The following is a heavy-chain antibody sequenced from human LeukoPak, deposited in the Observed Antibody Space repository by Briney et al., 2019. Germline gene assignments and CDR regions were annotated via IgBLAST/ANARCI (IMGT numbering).Heavy chain of an antibody. D-gene: IGHD6-19*01. V-gene: IGHV3-74*01. J-gene: IGHJ4*02. Sequence: PGGSLRLSCAASGFTFSSYWMHWVRQAPGKGLVWVSRINSDGSITSYADSVKGRFTISRDNAKNTLYLQMNSLTVEDTAVYYCARATAEAGTDYWGQGTLVTVSS. CDR3: ARATAEAGTDY. CDR1: GFTFSSYW. CDR2: INSDGSIT.